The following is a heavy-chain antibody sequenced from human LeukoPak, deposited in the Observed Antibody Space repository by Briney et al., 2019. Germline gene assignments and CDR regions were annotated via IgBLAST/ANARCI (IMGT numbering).Heavy chain of an antibody. J-gene: IGHJ3*01. CDR3: ARGKATVVNPEGHDVFDL. Sequence: GSLRLSCAASGFTFSSYAMSWVRQAPGKGLEWIGEINHGGSTNYSPSPKSRVTISVDTSKNQFSLKLTSVTAADTAVYYCARGKATVVNPEGHDVFDLWGQGTMITVSS. CDR2: INHGGST. D-gene: IGHD4-23*01. V-gene: IGHV4-34*01. CDR1: GFTFSSYA.